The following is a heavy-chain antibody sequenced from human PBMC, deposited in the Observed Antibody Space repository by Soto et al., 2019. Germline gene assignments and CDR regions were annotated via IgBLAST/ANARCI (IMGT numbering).Heavy chain of an antibody. D-gene: IGHD3-3*01. Sequence: QLHLVQSGAVVKKPGASVTVSCSASGYPVTAYYMHWVRQAPGRGLEWMGGINPATGAAKYTQTFPGRGNMTRDTATSTVFKELRGLTSEDTAVFYCARGGGVGVAGSAAFDMWGQGTLVTVSS. V-gene: IGHV1-2*02. CDR1: GYPVTAYY. CDR2: INPATGAA. CDR3: ARGGGVGVAGSAAFDM. J-gene: IGHJ3*02.